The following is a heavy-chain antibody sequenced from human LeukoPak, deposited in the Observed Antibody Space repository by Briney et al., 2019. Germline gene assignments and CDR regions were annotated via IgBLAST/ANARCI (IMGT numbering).Heavy chain of an antibody. CDR1: GFTFSSYS. D-gene: IGHD3-10*01. V-gene: IGHV3-21*01. J-gene: IGHJ6*03. CDR3: AKEGAVWFGELWNYYMDV. CDR2: ISSSSSYI. Sequence: PGGSLRLSCAASGFTFSSYSMNWVRQAPGKGLEWVSSISSSSSYIYYADSVKGRFTISRDNAKNSLYLQMNSLRAEDTAVYYCAKEGAVWFGELWNYYMDVWGKGTTVTVSS.